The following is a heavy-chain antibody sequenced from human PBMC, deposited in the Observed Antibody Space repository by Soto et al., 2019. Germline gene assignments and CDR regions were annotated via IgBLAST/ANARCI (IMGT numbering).Heavy chain of an antibody. CDR2: ISSSSSTI. D-gene: IGHD3-22*01. J-gene: IGHJ4*02. V-gene: IGHV3-48*02. CDR1: GFTFSSYS. Sequence: PGGSLRLSCAASGFTFSSYSTNWVRQAPGKGLEWVSYISSSSSTIYYADSVKGRFTISRDNAKNSLYLQMNSLRDEDTAVYYCARDGDYYDSSGYYFGFDYWGQGTLVTVS. CDR3: ARDGDYYDSSGYYFGFDY.